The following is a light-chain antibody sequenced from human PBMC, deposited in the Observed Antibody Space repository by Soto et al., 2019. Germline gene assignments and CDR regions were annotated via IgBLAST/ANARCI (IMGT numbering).Light chain of an antibody. J-gene: IGLJ2*01. Sequence: QSALTQPASVSGSPGQSITISCTGNSSDVGDYNYVSWYQQHPGKAPKLIIYDVSRRPSGVSNRFSGSKSANTASLTISGLQAEDEAHYYCSSYISSIKVFGGGTKLTVL. V-gene: IGLV2-14*03. CDR2: DVS. CDR3: SSYISSIKV. CDR1: SSDVGDYNY.